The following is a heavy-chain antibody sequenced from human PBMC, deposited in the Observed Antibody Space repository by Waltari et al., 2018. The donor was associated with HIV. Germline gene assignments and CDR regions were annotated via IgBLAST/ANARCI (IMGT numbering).Heavy chain of an antibody. Sequence: QVQLQESGPGLVKPSETLSLTCTVAGDSIRNYYWSWIRQSPGRGLEWIGYFHFTGRTDSNPSLKSRVTISLDTSKNQFSLKLSSVTAADTAVYYCATHRPRAVTGSGAFDVWGQGTMATVSS. J-gene: IGHJ3*01. D-gene: IGHD6-19*01. CDR3: ATHRPRAVTGSGAFDV. CDR1: GDSIRNYY. V-gene: IGHV4-59*01. CDR2: FHFTGRT.